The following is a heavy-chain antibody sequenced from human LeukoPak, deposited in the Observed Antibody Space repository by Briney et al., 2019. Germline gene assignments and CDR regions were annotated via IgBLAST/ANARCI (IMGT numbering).Heavy chain of an antibody. CDR3: ARDSVYSSSSGPLYYYYMDV. CDR1: GYTFTGYY. V-gene: IGHV1-46*01. Sequence: ASVKVSCRASGYTFTGYYMHWVRQAPGQGLEWMGIINPSGGSTSYAQKFQGRVTMTRDMSTSTVYMELSSLRSEDTAVYYCARDSVYSSSSGPLYYYYMDVWGKGTTVTVSS. J-gene: IGHJ6*03. D-gene: IGHD6-6*01. CDR2: INPSGGST.